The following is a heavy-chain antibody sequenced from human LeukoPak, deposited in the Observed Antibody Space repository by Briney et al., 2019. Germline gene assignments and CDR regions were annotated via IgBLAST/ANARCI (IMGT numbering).Heavy chain of an antibody. J-gene: IGHJ4*02. Sequence: SETLSLTCTVSGGSISSYYWRWIRQPPGKGLEWIGYIYYSGSTNYNPSLKSRVTISVDTSKNQFSLKLSSVTAADTAVYYCAREGVGATHPYFDYWGQGTLVTVSS. V-gene: IGHV4-59*01. CDR3: AREGVGATHPYFDY. CDR1: GGSISSYY. D-gene: IGHD1-26*01. CDR2: IYYSGST.